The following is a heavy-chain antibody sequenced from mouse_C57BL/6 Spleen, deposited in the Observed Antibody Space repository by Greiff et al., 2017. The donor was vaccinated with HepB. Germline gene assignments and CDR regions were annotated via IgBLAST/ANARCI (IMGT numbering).Heavy chain of an antibody. V-gene: IGHV2-5*01. J-gene: IGHJ3*01. D-gene: IGHD1-1*01. CDR1: GFSLTSYG. Sequence: VQLQQSGPGLVQPSQSLSITCPVSGFSLTSYGVHWVRPSPGKGLEWLGVIWRGGSTDYNAAFMSRLSITKDNSKSQVFFKMNSLPADDTAIYYCAKGDYGSTPFAYWGQGTLVTVSA. CDR3: AKGDYGSTPFAY. CDR2: IWRGGST.